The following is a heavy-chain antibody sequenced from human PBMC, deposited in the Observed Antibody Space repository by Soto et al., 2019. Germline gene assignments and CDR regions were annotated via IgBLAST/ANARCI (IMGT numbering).Heavy chain of an antibody. CDR1: GFTFSSYA. V-gene: IGHV3-30-3*01. Sequence: GGSLRLSCAASGFTFSSYAMHWVRQAPGKGLEWVAVISYDGSNKYYADSVKGRFTISRDNSKNTLYQQMNSLRAEDTAVYYCARDMDTAMVNDAFDIWGQGTMVTVSS. D-gene: IGHD5-18*01. CDR2: ISYDGSNK. CDR3: ARDMDTAMVNDAFDI. J-gene: IGHJ3*02.